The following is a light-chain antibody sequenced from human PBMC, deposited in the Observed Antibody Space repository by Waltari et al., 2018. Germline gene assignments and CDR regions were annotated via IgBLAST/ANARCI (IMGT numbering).Light chain of an antibody. CDR2: EVS. V-gene: IGLV2-14*01. Sequence: QSALTQPASVSGSPGQSITISCTGTSSDVGGYNYVSWYQQHPGKAPKLMIYEVSNRPSGVSNRFSGSKSGNTASLTISGLQAEDEADYYCSSYTSSSTRGVVFGGGTKLT. J-gene: IGLJ2*01. CDR1: SSDVGGYNY. CDR3: SSYTSSSTRGVV.